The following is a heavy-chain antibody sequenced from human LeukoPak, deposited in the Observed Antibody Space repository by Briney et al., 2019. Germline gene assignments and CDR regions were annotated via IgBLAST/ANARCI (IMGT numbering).Heavy chain of an antibody. CDR1: GFTFSSYG. Sequence: GGSLRLSCAASGFTFSSYGMSWVRQAPGKGLEWVSAISGSGGSTYYADSVKGRFTISRDNSKNTLYLQMNSLRAEDTAVYYCARALGLYDAFDIWGQGTMVTVSS. J-gene: IGHJ3*02. CDR3: ARALGLYDAFDI. CDR2: ISGSGGST. D-gene: IGHD1-26*01. V-gene: IGHV3-23*01.